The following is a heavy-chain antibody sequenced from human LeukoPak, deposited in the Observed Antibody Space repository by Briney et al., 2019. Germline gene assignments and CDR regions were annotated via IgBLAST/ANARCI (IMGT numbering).Heavy chain of an antibody. CDR3: AGIRYSYAN. J-gene: IGHJ4*02. V-gene: IGHV4-30-2*01. CDR1: GGSVSGYY. CDR2: IYHSGST. D-gene: IGHD5-18*01. Sequence: SETLSLTCTVSGGSVSGYYWSWIRQPPGKGLEWIGYIYHSGSTYYNPSLKSRVTISVDRSKNQFSLKLSSVTAADTAVYYCAGIRYSYANWGQGTLVTVSS.